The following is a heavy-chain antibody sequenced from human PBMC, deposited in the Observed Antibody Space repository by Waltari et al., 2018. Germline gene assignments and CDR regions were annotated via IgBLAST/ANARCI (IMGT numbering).Heavy chain of an antibody. J-gene: IGHJ5*02. D-gene: IGHD6-6*01. CDR2: IYYSGST. Sequence: QVQLQESGPGLVKPSETLSLTCTVSGGSISSHYWSRIRQPPGKGLEWIGYIYYSGSTNYNPSLKSRVTISVDTSKNQFSLKLSSVTAADTAVYYCARERSRSGWFDPWGQGTLVTVSS. V-gene: IGHV4-59*11. CDR3: ARERSRSGWFDP. CDR1: GGSISSHY.